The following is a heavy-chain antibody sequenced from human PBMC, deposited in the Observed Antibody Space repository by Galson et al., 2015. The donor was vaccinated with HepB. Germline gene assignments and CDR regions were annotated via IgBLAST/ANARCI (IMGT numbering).Heavy chain of an antibody. Sequence: TLSLTCTVSGGSISSDTYSWTWIRQPAGKGLEWIGRIYSSGSTNYNPSLKSRVTISVDTSKNQFSLKLSSVTAADTAVYYCARSRVGITTRGYFDYWGQGMLVTVSS. J-gene: IGHJ4*02. CDR1: GGSISSDTYS. D-gene: IGHD1-26*01. V-gene: IGHV4-61*02. CDR3: ARSRVGITTRGYFDY. CDR2: IYSSGST.